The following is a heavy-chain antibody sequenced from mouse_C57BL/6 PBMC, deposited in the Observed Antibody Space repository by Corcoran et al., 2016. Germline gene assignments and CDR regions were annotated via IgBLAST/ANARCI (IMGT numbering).Heavy chain of an antibody. J-gene: IGHJ2*01. V-gene: IGHV1-76*01. D-gene: IGHD1-1*01. CDR2: IYPGSGNT. CDR1: GYTFTDYY. CDR3: ARDYYGSSPLDY. Sequence: QVQLKQSGAELVRPGASVKLSCKASGYTFTDYYINWVKQRPGQGLEWIARIYPGSGNTYYNEKFKGKATLTAEKSSSTAYMQLSSLTSEDSAVYFCARDYYGSSPLDYWGQGTTLTVSS.